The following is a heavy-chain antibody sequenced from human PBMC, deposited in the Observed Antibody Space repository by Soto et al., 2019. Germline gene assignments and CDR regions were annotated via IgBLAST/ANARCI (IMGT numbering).Heavy chain of an antibody. J-gene: IGHJ5*02. CDR3: AKDREVAYSWFDP. D-gene: IGHD3-16*01. Sequence: QVQLVQSGAEVKKPGSSVKVSCQSSGGTFSNDAFSWVRQAPGQGLEWMGGIIPIFGTTNYAQKFQGRVTIAADESTSTAYMELSSLRSEDTAFYYCAKDREVAYSWFDPWGQGSLVTVTS. CDR1: GGTFSNDA. V-gene: IGHV1-69*01. CDR2: IIPIFGTT.